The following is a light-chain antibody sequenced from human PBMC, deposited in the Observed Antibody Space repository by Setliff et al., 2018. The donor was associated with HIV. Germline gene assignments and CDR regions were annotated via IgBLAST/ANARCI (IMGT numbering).Light chain of an antibody. CDR2: EVI. CDR1: SSDVGGYNY. J-gene: IGLJ1*01. Sequence: QSALTQPASVPGSPGQSITISCTGASSDVGGYNYVSWYQQHPGKAPKLMIYEVINRPSGVSNRFSASKSGNTASLTISGLQAEDEADYYCSSFTSSGTYVFGTGTKVTV. CDR3: SSFTSSGTYV. V-gene: IGLV2-14*01.